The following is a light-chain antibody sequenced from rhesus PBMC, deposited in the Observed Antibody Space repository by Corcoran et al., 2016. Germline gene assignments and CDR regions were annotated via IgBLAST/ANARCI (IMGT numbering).Light chain of an antibody. Sequence: DIQMTQSPSSLSASVGDRVTVTCRASQGINKELSWYQQKPGKAPTLLISASSSLQTGVSSRFSGIGSVTDYTLNISSLQPEDVATYSCLQDYTTPFTFGPGTKLDIK. J-gene: IGKJ3*01. V-gene: IGKV1-94*01. CDR1: QGINKE. CDR3: LQDYTTPFT. CDR2: ASS.